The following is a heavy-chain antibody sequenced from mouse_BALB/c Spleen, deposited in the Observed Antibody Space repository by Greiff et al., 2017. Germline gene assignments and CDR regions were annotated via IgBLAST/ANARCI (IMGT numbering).Heavy chain of an antibody. CDR3: ARLYYGTGYFDV. CDR2: INPDSSTI. CDR1: GFDFSRYW. V-gene: IGHV4-1*02. D-gene: IGHD1-2*01. J-gene: IGHJ1*01. Sequence: EVKLVESGGGLVQPGGSLKLSCAASGFDFSRYWMSWVRQAPGKGLEWIGEINPDSSTINYTPSLKDKFIISRDNAKNTLYLQMSKVRSEDTALYYCARLYYGTGYFDVWGAGTTVTVSS.